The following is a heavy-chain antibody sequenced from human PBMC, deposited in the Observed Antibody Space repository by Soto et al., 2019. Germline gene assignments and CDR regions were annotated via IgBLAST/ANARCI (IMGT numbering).Heavy chain of an antibody. CDR3: ARLDPRYCGGDCYSINYFDY. CDR1: GYSFTSYW. CDR2: IYPGDSDT. D-gene: IGHD2-21*02. V-gene: IGHV5-51*01. Sequence: PGESLKISCKGSGYSFTSYWIGWVRQMPGKGLEWMGIIYPGDSDTRYSPSFQGQVTISADKSISTAYLQWSSLKASDTAMYYCARLDPRYCGGDCYSINYFDYWGQGTLVTVSS. J-gene: IGHJ4*02.